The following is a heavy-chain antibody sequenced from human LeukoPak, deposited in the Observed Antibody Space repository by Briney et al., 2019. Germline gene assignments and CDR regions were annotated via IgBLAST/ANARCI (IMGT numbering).Heavy chain of an antibody. CDR3: AKSLYIGSRQGFDY. CDR1: GYTFRTDL. CDR2: ISYSGST. D-gene: IGHD1-26*01. V-gene: IGHV3-23*01. Sequence: PSETLCLSCAASGYTFRTDLNKGPIDDPLTRPEERPDISYSGSTYYADSVKARFTISRDNSKNTLYLQMSSLRDEDTAIYYCAKSLYIGSRQGFDYWGLGIPITVYS. J-gene: IGHJ4*02.